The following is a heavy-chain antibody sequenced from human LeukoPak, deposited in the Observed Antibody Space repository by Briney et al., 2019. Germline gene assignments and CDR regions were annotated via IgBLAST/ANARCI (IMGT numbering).Heavy chain of an antibody. D-gene: IGHD1-14*01. Sequence: SQTLSLTCTVSGGSISSGGYYWGWIRQPPGKGLEWIGSIYYSGSTYYNPSLKSRVTISVDTSKNQFSLKLSSVTAADTAVYFCARDSWPEVVRFDYWGQGTLVTVSS. CDR2: IYYSGST. CDR3: ARDSWPEVVRFDY. J-gene: IGHJ4*02. CDR1: GGSISSGGYY. V-gene: IGHV4-39*02.